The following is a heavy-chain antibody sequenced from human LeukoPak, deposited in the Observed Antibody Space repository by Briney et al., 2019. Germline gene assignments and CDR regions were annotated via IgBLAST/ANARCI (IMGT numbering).Heavy chain of an antibody. CDR1: GYNFTSYD. D-gene: IGHD3-10*01. CDR3: ARGQSRRFGELFGY. V-gene: IGHV1-8*01. J-gene: IGHJ4*02. Sequence: ASVKVSCKASGYNFTSYDINWVRQATGQGLEWMGWMNPNSGNTGHAQKFQGRVTMTRNTSISTAYMELSSLRSEATAVYFCARGQSRRFGELFGYWGQGTLVTVSS. CDR2: MNPNSGNT.